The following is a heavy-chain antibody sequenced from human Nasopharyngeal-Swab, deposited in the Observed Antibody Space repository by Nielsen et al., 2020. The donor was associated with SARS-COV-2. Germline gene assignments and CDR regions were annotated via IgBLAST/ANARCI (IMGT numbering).Heavy chain of an antibody. V-gene: IGHV4-34*01. J-gene: IGHJ6*02. CDR2: INHSGST. CDR1: GGSFSGYY. Sequence: SETLSLTCAVYGGSFSGYYWSWIRQPPGKGLEWIGEINHSGSTNYNPSLKSRVTISVDTSKNQFSLKLSSVTAADTAGYYCARGDVVVPAAIYYYYYGMDVWGQGTTVTVSS. D-gene: IGHD2-2*01. CDR3: ARGDVVVPAAIYYYYYGMDV.